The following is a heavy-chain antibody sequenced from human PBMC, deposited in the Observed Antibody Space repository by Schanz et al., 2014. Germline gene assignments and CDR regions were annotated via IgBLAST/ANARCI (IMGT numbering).Heavy chain of an antibody. V-gene: IGHV3-30*19. J-gene: IGHJ4*02. D-gene: IGHD3-10*01. CDR3: AKSALWGSGVYYASQIDY. Sequence: QVQLVESGGGVVQPGGSLRLSCAASGFTFSSYGMHWVRQAPGQGLEKVAVTSTDGTKTYYAASVKGRFTISRDNSKNTLYLQMNSLGPEDTAVYYCAKSALWGSGVYYASQIDYWGQGALVTVSS. CDR1: GFTFSSYG. CDR2: TSTDGTKT.